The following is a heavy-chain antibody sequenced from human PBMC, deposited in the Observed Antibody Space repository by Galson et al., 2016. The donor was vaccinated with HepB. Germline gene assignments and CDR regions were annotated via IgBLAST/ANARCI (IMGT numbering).Heavy chain of an antibody. Sequence: SVKVSCKASGYTFTDYHIAWVRQAPGQGLEWMGRTSPHNDNIDYAQHFQGRVTMTTDTSSNSAYLEMRSLRSDDTAIYYCARVSPNYGYYGSLDQWGQGTLVTVSS. D-gene: IGHD3-10*01. J-gene: IGHJ4*02. V-gene: IGHV1-18*01. CDR1: GYTFTDYH. CDR3: ARVSPNYGYYGSLDQ. CDR2: TSPHNDNI.